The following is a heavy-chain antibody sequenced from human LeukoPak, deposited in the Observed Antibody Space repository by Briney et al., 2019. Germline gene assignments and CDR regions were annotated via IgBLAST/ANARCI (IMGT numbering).Heavy chain of an antibody. CDR2: ISGSGGHR. D-gene: IGHD3-22*01. J-gene: IGHJ4*02. CDR3: AKFRYHSNDNNYLDFNY. Sequence: GGSLRLSCAASGFTFSSYAMGWVRQAPGKGPEWVSSISGSGGHRYFADSVKGRFTISRDNSKNTLDLQMNSLKVEDTAVYYCAKFRYHSNDNNYLDFNYWGQGTLVTVSS. V-gene: IGHV3-23*01. CDR1: GFTFSSYA.